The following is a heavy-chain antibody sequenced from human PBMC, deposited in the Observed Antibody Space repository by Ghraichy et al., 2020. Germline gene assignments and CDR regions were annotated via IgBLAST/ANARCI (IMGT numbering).Heavy chain of an antibody. D-gene: IGHD3-10*01. CDR1: GFTFSNYG. V-gene: IGHV3-33*01. J-gene: IGHJ2*01. CDR3: AREGMVRGWYFDL. CDR2: IWYDGSIK. Sequence: LSLTCEASGFTFSNYGIHWVRQAPGKGLEWVASIWYDGSIKYYADSVKGRFTMSRLNAWSMLYLQMNNLRVEDTAVYYCAREGMVRGWYFDLWGRGTQVTVSS.